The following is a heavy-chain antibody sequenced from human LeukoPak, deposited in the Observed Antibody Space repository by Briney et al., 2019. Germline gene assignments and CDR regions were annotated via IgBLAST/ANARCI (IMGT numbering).Heavy chain of an antibody. J-gene: IGHJ4*02. CDR3: TRRPGGTTIDY. Sequence: PSETLSLTCTVSGGSISSSSYYWGWIRQPPGKGLEWIGSIYYSGSTYYNPSLKSRVTISADTSKNQFSLKLTSVTAADTAVYFCTRRPGGTTIDYWGQGTLVTVSS. V-gene: IGHV4-39*01. D-gene: IGHD1-1*01. CDR2: IYYSGST. CDR1: GGSISSSSYY.